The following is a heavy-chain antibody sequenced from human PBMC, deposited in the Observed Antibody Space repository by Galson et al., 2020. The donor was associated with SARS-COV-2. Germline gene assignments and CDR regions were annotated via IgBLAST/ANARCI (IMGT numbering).Heavy chain of an antibody. CDR2: TIPIFGTP. V-gene: IGHV1-69*13. CDR1: GGTFSSYA. D-gene: IGHD2-2*01. J-gene: IGHJ6*02. Sequence: SVKVSCKASGGTFSSYAISWVRQAPGQGLEWMGGTIPIFGTPNYAQKFQGRVTITADESTITAYMELSSLRSEDTAVYYCARTGYQLPSRSLIHGMDVWGQGTTVTVSS. CDR3: ARTGYQLPSRSLIHGMDV.